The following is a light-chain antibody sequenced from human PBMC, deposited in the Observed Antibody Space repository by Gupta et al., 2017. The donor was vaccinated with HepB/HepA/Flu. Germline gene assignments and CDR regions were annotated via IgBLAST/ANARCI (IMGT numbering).Light chain of an antibody. CDR1: SIGSKS. J-gene: IGLJ2*01. CDR2: DDT. V-gene: IGLV3-21*02. Sequence: YVLDQPPSVSVAPGETATMTCGGDSIGSKSVHWYQQKPGQAPGLVVYDDTNRPSGIPQRFSGSNSGNTATLTISRVEAGDEADYFCQVWDFSSDHVIFGGGTKLTVL. CDR3: QVWDFSSDHVI.